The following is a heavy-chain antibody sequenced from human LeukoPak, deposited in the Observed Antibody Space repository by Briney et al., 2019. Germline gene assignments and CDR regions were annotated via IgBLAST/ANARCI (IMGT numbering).Heavy chain of an antibody. J-gene: IGHJ3*02. CDR3: ARHAVDYYDSSGDAFDI. D-gene: IGHD3-22*01. V-gene: IGHV4-59*01. CDR2: IYYSGNT. Sequence: SETLSLTCTVSGDSISSYYWSWIRQPPGKGLEWIGYIYYSGNTNYNPSLKSRVTISVDTSKNQFSLKLSSVTAADTAVYYCARHAVDYYDSSGDAFDIWGQGTMVTVSS. CDR1: GDSISSYY.